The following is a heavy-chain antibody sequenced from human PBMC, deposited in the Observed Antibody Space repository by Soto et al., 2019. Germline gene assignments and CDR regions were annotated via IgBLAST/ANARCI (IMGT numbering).Heavy chain of an antibody. D-gene: IGHD1-1*01. J-gene: IGHJ6*02. CDR1: GRTFNSYT. CDR2: IIPIFETA. Sequence: QVQLLQSGAEVKKPGSSVKVSCKASGRTFNSYTISWVRQAPGQGLEWMGGIIPIFETANYAQKFQGRVAITADESTSAAYMQLRSLRAEDTAVYYCALWGFRYGNEAKYNYYGMDVLGQGTTVTVSS. V-gene: IGHV1-69*01. CDR3: ALWGFRYGNEAKYNYYGMDV.